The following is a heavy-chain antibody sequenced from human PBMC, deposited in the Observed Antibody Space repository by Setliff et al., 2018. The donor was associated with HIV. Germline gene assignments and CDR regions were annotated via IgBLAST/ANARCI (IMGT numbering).Heavy chain of an antibody. CDR3: ARGLREVTNYGDYPHAFDI. D-gene: IGHD4-17*01. Sequence: ASVKVSCKASGYTFTSYYMHWVRQAPGQGLEWMGIINPSGGSTSYAQKFQGRVTATRDTSTSTVYMELSSLRSEDTAVYYCARGLREVTNYGDYPHAFDIWGQGTMVTVSS. CDR1: GYTFTSYY. CDR2: INPSGGST. J-gene: IGHJ3*02. V-gene: IGHV1-46*01.